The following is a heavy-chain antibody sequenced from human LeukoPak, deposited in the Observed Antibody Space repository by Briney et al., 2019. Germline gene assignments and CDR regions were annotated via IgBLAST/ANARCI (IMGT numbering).Heavy chain of an antibody. J-gene: IGHJ4*02. CDR2: ISGSGGST. CDR1: RFTFSSYA. CDR3: AKEAVAGSRAPYYFDY. Sequence: GGSLRLSCAASRFTFSSYAMSWVRQAPGKGLEWVSAISGSGGSTYYADSVKGRFTISRDNSKNTLYLQMNSLRAEDTAVYYCAKEAVAGSRAPYYFDYWGQGTLVTVSS. V-gene: IGHV3-23*01. D-gene: IGHD6-19*01.